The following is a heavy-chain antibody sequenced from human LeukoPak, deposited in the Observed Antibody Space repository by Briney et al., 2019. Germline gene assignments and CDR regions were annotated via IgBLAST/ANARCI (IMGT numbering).Heavy chain of an antibody. CDR2: IDHSDSYT. D-gene: IGHD2-15*01. CDR3: ARWALGYCSGGSCPNGFDP. CDR1: GYSFTSYW. Sequence: GESLKIPCKGSGYSFTSYWISWVRQMPGKGLEWMGRIDHSDSYTNYSPSFQGHVTISADKSISTAYLQWSSLKASDTAMYYCARWALGYCSGGSCPNGFDPWGQGTLVTVSS. J-gene: IGHJ5*02. V-gene: IGHV5-10-1*01.